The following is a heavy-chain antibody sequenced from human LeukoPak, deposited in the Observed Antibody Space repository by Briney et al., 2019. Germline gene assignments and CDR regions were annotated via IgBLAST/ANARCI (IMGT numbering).Heavy chain of an antibody. D-gene: IGHD2-2*01. CDR3: AKGTCSSTSCYSTLKS. CDR1: GFTFSSYA. Sequence: PGRSLRLSCAASGFTFSSYAMHWVRQAPGKGLEWVAVISYDGSNKYYADSVKGRFTISRDNSKNTLYLQMNSLRAEDTAVYYCAKGTCSSTSCYSTLKSWGQGTLVTVSS. V-gene: IGHV3-30*07. CDR2: ISYDGSNK. J-gene: IGHJ5*02.